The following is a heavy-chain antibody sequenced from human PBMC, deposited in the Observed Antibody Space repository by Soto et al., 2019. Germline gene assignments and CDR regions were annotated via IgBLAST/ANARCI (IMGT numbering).Heavy chain of an antibody. CDR3: ARGGVSTRTFDY. V-gene: IGHV5-51*01. CDR2: IYPSDSDT. Sequence: GESLKISCKGSGYNFAGYWIAWVRQMPGKGLELMGIIYPSDSDTRYRPSFQGQVTISADKSISSAYLQWSSLRASDTAMYYCARGGVSTRTFDYWGQGTPVTVSS. D-gene: IGHD3-3*01. CDR1: GYNFAGYW. J-gene: IGHJ4*02.